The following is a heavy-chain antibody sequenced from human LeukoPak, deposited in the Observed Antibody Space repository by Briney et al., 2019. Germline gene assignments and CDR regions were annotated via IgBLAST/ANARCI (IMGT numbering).Heavy chain of an antibody. CDR1: GFTFIDYD. D-gene: IGHD6-19*01. CDR2: IGIRGDT. CDR3: ATGGIHVSGIDEFDY. Sequence: GGSLRLSCGASGFTFIDYDMHWVRQVIGEGLEWVSAIGIRGDTHYSGSVKGRFTISRENAEMSLYLQFRSRRVEGTPVYYCATGGIHVSGIDEFDYWGQGTLVTVSS. V-gene: IGHV3-13*01. J-gene: IGHJ4*02.